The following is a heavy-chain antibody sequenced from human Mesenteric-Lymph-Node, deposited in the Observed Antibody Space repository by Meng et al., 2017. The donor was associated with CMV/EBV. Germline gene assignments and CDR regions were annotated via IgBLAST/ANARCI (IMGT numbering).Heavy chain of an antibody. CDR3: AKQDYGMDV. V-gene: IGHV3-9*01. CDR1: GFTFDDYA. Sequence: LSLTCAASGFTFDDYAMHWVRQAPGKGLEWVSGISWNSGSIGYADSVKGRFTISRDNAKNSLYLQMNSLRAEDTALYYCAKQDYGMDVWGQGTTVTVSS. CDR2: ISWNSGSI. J-gene: IGHJ6*02.